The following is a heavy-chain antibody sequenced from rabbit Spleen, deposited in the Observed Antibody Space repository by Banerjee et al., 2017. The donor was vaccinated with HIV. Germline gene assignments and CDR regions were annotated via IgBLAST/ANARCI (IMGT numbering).Heavy chain of an antibody. J-gene: IGHJ4*01. CDR2: ISAGSSGGT. V-gene: IGHV1S45*01. Sequence: QEQLKESGGGLVTPGGTLTLTCTASGFSFSSSYYPCWVRQAPGKGLEWIGCISAGSSGGTWYASWAKGRFTISKTSSTTVDLKMASLTVADTATHFCTRYDENGGVFKLWGPGTLVTVS. D-gene: IGHD2-1*01. CDR1: GFSFSSSYY. CDR3: TRYDENGGVFKL.